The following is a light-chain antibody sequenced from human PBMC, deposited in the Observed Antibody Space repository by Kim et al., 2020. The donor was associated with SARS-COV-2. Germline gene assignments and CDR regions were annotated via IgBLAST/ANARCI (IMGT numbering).Light chain of an antibody. CDR3: QQSNS. CDR1: QGIY. J-gene: IGKJ4*01. CDR2: PAS. Sequence: QLTQSPSSLSASVGDRVTITCRASQGIYLAWYQQKPGKAPNLLIYPASTLQSGVPSRFSGTGSGTDFTLTISSLQPEDFATYYCQQSNSFGGGTKVDIK. V-gene: IGKV1-9*01.